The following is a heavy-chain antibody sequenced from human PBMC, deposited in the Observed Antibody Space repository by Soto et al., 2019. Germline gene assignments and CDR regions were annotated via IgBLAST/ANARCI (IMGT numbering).Heavy chain of an antibody. CDR3: ARSAVVTDRVYYYYGMDV. CDR2: IIPIFGTA. D-gene: IGHD2-21*02. CDR1: GGTFSSYA. Sequence: SVKVSCKASGGTFSSYAISWVRQAPGQGLEWMGGIIPIFGTANYAQKFQGRVTITADESTSTAYMELSSLRSEDTAVYYCARSAVVTDRVYYYYGMDVWGQGTTVTVSS. V-gene: IGHV1-69*13. J-gene: IGHJ6*02.